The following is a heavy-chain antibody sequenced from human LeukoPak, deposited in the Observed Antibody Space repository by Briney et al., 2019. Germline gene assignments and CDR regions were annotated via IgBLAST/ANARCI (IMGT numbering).Heavy chain of an antibody. J-gene: IGHJ2*01. V-gene: IGHV3-21*01. CDR3: ASHAPPPLGRYQLLQAWYFDL. CDR2: ISSSSSYI. CDR1: GFTFSSYS. Sequence: GGSLRLSCAASGFTFSSYSMNWVRQAPGKGLEWVSSISSSSSYIYYADSVKGRFTISRDNAKNSLYLQMNSLRAGDTAVYYCASHAPPPLGRYQLLQAWYFDLWGRGTLVTVSS. D-gene: IGHD2-2*01.